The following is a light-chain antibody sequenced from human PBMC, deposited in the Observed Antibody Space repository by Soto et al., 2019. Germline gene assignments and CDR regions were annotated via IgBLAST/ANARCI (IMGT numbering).Light chain of an antibody. CDR1: SSDVGSYNL. CDR2: EVS. Sequence: QSVLTQPASVSGSPGQSITISCTGTSSDVGSYNLVSWYQQHPGKAPKLMIYEVSKRPSGVSNLFSGSKSGNTASLTISGLQAEDEADYYCCSYAGSSTSYVFGTGTKVTVL. V-gene: IGLV2-23*02. CDR3: CSYAGSSTSYV. J-gene: IGLJ1*01.